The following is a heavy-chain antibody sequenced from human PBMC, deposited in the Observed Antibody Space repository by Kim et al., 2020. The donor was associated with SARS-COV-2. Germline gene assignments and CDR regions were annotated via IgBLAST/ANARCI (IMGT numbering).Heavy chain of an antibody. D-gene: IGHD5-12*01. Sequence: GGSLRLSCAASGFTFDDYAMHWVRQAPGKGLEWVSGISWNSGSIGYADSVKGRFTISRDNAKNSLYLQMNSLRAEDTALYYCAKGYSGYDLGYYFDYWGQGTLVTVSS. J-gene: IGHJ4*02. CDR3: AKGYSGYDLGYYFDY. CDR1: GFTFDDYA. CDR2: ISWNSGSI. V-gene: IGHV3-9*01.